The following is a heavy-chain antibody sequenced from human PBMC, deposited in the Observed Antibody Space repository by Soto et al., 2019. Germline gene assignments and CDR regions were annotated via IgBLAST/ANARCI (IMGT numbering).Heavy chain of an antibody. CDR2: IYWDDDK. D-gene: IGHD3-10*01. V-gene: IGHV2-5*02. CDR1: GFSLSTSGVG. J-gene: IGHJ5*02. CDR3: ALPHYGSGSPNWFDP. Sequence: GSGPNAGEPTQTLTLTCTFSGFSLSTSGVGVGWIRQPPGKALEWLALIYWDDDKRYSPSLKSRLTITKDISKNQVVLTMTNMDPVDTATYYCALPHYGSGSPNWFDPWGQGTLVTVSS.